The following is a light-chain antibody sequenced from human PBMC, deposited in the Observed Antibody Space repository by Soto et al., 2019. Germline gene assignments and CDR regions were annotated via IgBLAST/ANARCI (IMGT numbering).Light chain of an antibody. CDR1: QSVLYSSNNKNY. V-gene: IGKV4-1*01. J-gene: IGKJ2*01. Sequence: DIVMTQSPDSLAVSLGERATINCKSSQSVLYSSNNKNYLAWYQQKPGQPPKLLIYWASTRESGVPDRCSGSGSGTDFTLTISSLQAEDVAVYYCQQYYNAPSYTFGQGTKLEI. CDR3: QQYYNAPSYT. CDR2: WAS.